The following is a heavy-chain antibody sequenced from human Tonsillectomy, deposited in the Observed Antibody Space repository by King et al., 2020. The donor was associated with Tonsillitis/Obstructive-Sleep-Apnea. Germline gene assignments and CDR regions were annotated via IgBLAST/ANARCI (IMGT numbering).Heavy chain of an antibody. CDR2: INHSGST. CDR1: GGSFSGYY. D-gene: IGHD3-10*01. V-gene: IGHV4-34*01. CDR3: ARLLLLTMVQGDAFDI. J-gene: IGHJ3*02. Sequence: VQLQQWGAGLLKPSETLSLTCAVYGGSFSGYYLSWIRQPPGMGLEWVGEINHSGSTNYNPSLKSRVTISLDTSKNQFSLKLSSVTAADTAVYYCARLLLLTMVQGDAFDIWGQGTMVTVSS.